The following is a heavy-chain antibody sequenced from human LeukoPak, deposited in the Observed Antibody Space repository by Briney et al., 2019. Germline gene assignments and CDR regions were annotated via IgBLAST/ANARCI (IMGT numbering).Heavy chain of an antibody. CDR3: ARQRHSGYDRSGFDY. Sequence: GESLKISCKGSGYSFTSYWIGWVRQMPGKGLEWMGIIYPGDSDTRYSPSFQGQVTISADKSISTAYLQWSSLKASDTAMYYCARQRHSGYDRSGFDYWGQGTLVTVSS. CDR1: GYSFTSYW. J-gene: IGHJ4*02. D-gene: IGHD5-12*01. CDR2: IYPGDSDT. V-gene: IGHV5-51*01.